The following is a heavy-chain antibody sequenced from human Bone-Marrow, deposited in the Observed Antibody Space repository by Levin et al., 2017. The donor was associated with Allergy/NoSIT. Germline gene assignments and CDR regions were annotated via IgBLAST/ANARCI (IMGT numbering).Heavy chain of an antibody. V-gene: IGHV3-23*01. CDR3: AKHTIVIPTSRGREALTARHYWYFDL. Sequence: AGGSLRLSCAASGFTFRTYSMSWVRQAPGKGLEWVSGISGNGSATFYADSVKGRFTISRDNSKNTLSLQMSSLRPEDSAVYYCAKHTIVIPTSRGREALTARHYWYFDLWGRGTLVTVSS. D-gene: IGHD2-21*02. CDR1: GFTFRTYS. J-gene: IGHJ2*01. CDR2: ISGNGSAT.